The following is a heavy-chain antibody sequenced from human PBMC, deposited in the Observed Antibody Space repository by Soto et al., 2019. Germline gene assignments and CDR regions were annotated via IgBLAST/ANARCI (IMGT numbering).Heavy chain of an antibody. CDR1: GFSFSRDS. D-gene: IGHD2-8*01. V-gene: IGHV3-48*01. Sequence: GGSPRLSFAASGFSFSRDSLNWFRQAPGKGLEWVSYISSSSSTIYYANSVKGRFTISRDTSKNLLSLQMNSLRAEDTAIYYCAKDYQWGNISATPDYWGHGTLVSVSS. CDR2: ISSSSSTI. J-gene: IGHJ4*01. CDR3: AKDYQWGNISATPDY.